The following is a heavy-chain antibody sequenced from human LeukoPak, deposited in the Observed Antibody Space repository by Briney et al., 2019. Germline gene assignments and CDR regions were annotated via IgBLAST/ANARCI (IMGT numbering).Heavy chain of an antibody. CDR3: ARDRHPSSTTKVPFDY. J-gene: IGHJ4*02. Sequence: GGSLRLSCAASGFTFNSYGMHWVRQAPGKGLEWVAFIRYDGSNQYYADSVKGRFTISRDNSKNTLYLQMNSLRAEDTAFYYCARDRHPSSTTKVPFDYWGQGTLVTVSS. V-gene: IGHV3-30*02. CDR2: IRYDGSNQ. CDR1: GFTFNSYG. D-gene: IGHD6-13*01.